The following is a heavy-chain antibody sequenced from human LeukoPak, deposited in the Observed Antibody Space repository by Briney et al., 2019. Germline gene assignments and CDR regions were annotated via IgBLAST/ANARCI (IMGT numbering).Heavy chain of an antibody. CDR3: ARLIAAAESFDY. Sequence: SQTLSLTCTVSGGSISSGSYYWSWIRQPAGKGLEWIGRIYTSGCTNYNPSLKSRVTISVDTSKNQFSLKLSSVTAADTAVYYCARLIAAAESFDYWGQGTLVTVSS. J-gene: IGHJ4*02. CDR1: GGSISSGSYY. V-gene: IGHV4-61*02. CDR2: IYTSGCT. D-gene: IGHD6-13*01.